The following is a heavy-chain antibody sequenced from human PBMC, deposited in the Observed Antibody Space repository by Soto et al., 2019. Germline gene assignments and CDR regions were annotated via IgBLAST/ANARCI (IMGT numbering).Heavy chain of an antibody. J-gene: IGHJ4*02. CDR2: IYYSGST. D-gene: IGHD6-19*01. Sequence: QLQLQESGPGLVKPSETLSLTCTVSGGSISSSSYYWGWIRQPPGKGLEWIGSIYYSGSTYYNPSLTSRVTISVDTSKNQFSLKLSSVTAADTAVYYCARQSYGGGWYFDYWGQGTLVTVSS. CDR1: GGSISSSSYY. V-gene: IGHV4-39*01. CDR3: ARQSYGGGWYFDY.